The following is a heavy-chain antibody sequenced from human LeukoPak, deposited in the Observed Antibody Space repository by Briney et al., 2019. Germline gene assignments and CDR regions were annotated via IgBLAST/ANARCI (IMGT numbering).Heavy chain of an antibody. Sequence: GGSLRLSCAASGFTLGSYWMSWVRQAPGKGLEWVANINEDGSEKYYVDSVKGRFTISRDNAKNSLSLQMNSLRAEDTAVYYCARAKVTNDYWGQGTLVTVSS. D-gene: IGHD4-17*01. CDR2: INEDGSEK. V-gene: IGHV3-7*03. CDR1: GFTLGSYW. J-gene: IGHJ4*02. CDR3: ARAKVTNDY.